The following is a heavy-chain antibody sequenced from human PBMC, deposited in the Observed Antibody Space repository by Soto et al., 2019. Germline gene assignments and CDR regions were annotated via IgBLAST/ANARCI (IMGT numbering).Heavy chain of an antibody. Sequence: QITLKESGPTLVKPTQTLTLTCTFSGFSLTTRGVGVGWIRQPPGKALECLALIYWDDDKRYSPSLQSRLSITKDTSKNQVVLTMTNVDPMDTATYYCAHIPNYYQYDWFDPWDQGTLVSVSS. V-gene: IGHV2-5*02. CDR2: IYWDDDK. CDR3: AHIPNYYQYDWFDP. D-gene: IGHD3-16*01. J-gene: IGHJ5*02. CDR1: GFSLTTRGVG.